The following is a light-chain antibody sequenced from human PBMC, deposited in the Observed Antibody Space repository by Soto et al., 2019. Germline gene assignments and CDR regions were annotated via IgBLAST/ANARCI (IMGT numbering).Light chain of an antibody. J-gene: IGLJ2*01. V-gene: IGLV1-40*01. CDR2: RNT. CDR1: SSNIGAGYD. Sequence: QLVLTQPPSVSGAPGQRVTISCTGSSSNIGAGYDVHWYQQLPGTAPKLLIYRNTNRPSGVPDRFSGSRSGTSASLAITGLQAEDEADYYCQSFDSTFVFGGGTKLTVL. CDR3: QSFDSTFV.